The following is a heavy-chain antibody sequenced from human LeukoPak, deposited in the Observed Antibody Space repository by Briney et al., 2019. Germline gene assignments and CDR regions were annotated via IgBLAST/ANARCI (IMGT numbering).Heavy chain of an antibody. CDR2: ISSSSSYI. CDR3: AREMRKPYDILTGYSSDAFDI. D-gene: IGHD3-9*01. CDR1: GFTFSSYS. V-gene: IGHV3-21*01. J-gene: IGHJ3*02. Sequence: GGSLRLSCAASGFTFSSYSMNWVRQAPGKGLEWVSSISSSSSYIYYADSVKGRSTISRDNAKNSLYLQMNSLRAEDTAVYYCAREMRKPYDILTGYSSDAFDIWGQGTMVTVSS.